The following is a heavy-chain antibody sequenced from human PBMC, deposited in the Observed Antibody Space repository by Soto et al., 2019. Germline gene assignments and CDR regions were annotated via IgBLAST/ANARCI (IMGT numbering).Heavy chain of an antibody. Sequence: QVQLVQSGAEVKRPGSSVKVSCQTSGGTFRTYTINWVRQAPGQGLEWMGRIIPILDVANDAQKFQGRVTIPAAKATRTAHMEFGRVRSEDTAVYYCARSIQEDSGVAGPKDIWFDPWGQGTLVTVSS. CDR1: GGTFRTYT. V-gene: IGHV1-69*02. CDR3: ARSIQEDSGVAGPKDIWFDP. CDR2: IIPILDVA. D-gene: IGHD6-19*01. J-gene: IGHJ5*02.